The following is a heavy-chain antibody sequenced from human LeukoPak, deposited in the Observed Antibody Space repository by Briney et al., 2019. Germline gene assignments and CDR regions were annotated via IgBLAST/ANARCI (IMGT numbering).Heavy chain of an antibody. CDR3: ASSSYSSSSS. D-gene: IGHD6-6*01. Sequence: GGSLRLSCAASGFTFTNYWMIWVRQAPGKGLEWVANINEDGSKKYYVGSVEGRFTISRDNAMNSVFLQMNSLRAEDTAMYYCASSSYSSSSSWGQGTLVTVSS. CDR2: INEDGSKK. CDR1: GFTFTNYW. V-gene: IGHV3-7*01. J-gene: IGHJ5*02.